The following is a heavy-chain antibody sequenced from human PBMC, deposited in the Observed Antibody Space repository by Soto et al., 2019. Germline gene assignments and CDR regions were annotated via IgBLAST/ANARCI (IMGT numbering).Heavy chain of an antibody. CDR3: LKVRIQQYYYYGMDV. D-gene: IGHD5-18*01. CDR2: ISRSGFST. J-gene: IGHJ6*01. CDR1: GFTFRSYA. V-gene: IGHV3-23*01. Sequence: RGSLRLSCSASGFTFRSYAMSWVRQSPGKRLEWVSDISRSGFSTYYADSVKGRLTITGDNPKNPLYLQMNSLRAEQTALYYCLKVRIQQYYYYGMDVWGQGPTVTVSS.